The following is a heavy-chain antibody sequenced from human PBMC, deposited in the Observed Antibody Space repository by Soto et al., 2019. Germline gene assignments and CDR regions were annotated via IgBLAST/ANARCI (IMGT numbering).Heavy chain of an antibody. V-gene: IGHV1-18*01. Sequence: QVQLVQSGAEVKKPGASVKVSCKASGYTFTSYGISWVRQAPGQGLEWMGWISAYNGNTKYAQKLQGRVTMTTDTSPSTADMEVRRLRSDDTAVYYCARHLAVGLVDYWGQGTLVTVSS. CDR1: GYTFTSYG. J-gene: IGHJ4*02. CDR2: ISAYNGNT. CDR3: ARHLAVGLVDY. D-gene: IGHD6-19*01.